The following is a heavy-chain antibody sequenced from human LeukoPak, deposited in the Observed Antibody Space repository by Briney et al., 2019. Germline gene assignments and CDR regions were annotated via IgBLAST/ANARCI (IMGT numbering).Heavy chain of an antibody. Sequence: GRSLRLSCAASGFTFSSYAMHWVRQAPGKGLEWVAVISYDGSNKYYADSVKGRFTISRDNSKNTLYLQMNSLRAEDTAVYYCAKGHPPLGYCSSTSCQRTNWFDPWGQGTLVTVSS. V-gene: IGHV3-30*07. J-gene: IGHJ5*02. CDR1: GFTFSSYA. D-gene: IGHD2-2*01. CDR2: ISYDGSNK. CDR3: AKGHPPLGYCSSTSCQRTNWFDP.